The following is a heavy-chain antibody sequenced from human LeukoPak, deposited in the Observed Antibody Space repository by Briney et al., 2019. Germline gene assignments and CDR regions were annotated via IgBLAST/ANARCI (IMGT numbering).Heavy chain of an antibody. Sequence: GGSLRLSCAGSGFTFNNYWMHWVRQAPGKGLVWVSGINSDGSSTNYADSVKGRFTISRDNAKNTLFPQMDSLRDEDTAVYYCGLSMVRALSPDYWGQGTLVTVSS. CDR3: GLSMVRALSPDY. V-gene: IGHV3-74*01. D-gene: IGHD3-10*01. CDR1: GFTFNNYW. CDR2: INSDGSST. J-gene: IGHJ4*02.